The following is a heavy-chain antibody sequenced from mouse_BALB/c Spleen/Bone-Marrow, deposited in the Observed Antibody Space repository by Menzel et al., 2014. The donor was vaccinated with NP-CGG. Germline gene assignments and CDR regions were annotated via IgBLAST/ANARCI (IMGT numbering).Heavy chain of an antibody. CDR2: IRLKSNNYAT. V-gene: IGHV6-6*02. CDR1: GFTFSNYW. CDR3: TSGFAY. J-gene: IGHJ3*01. Sequence: EVQLQQSGGGLVQPGGSMKLSCVASGFTFSNYWMNWVRQSPEKGLEWVAEIRLKSNNYATHYAESVKGKFTITRDVSKSSVYLQMNNLRAEDTGIYYCTSGFAYWGQGTLVTVSA.